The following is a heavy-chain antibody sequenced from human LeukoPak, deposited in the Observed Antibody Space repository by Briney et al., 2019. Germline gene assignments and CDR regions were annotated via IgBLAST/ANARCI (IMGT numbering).Heavy chain of an antibody. J-gene: IGHJ6*02. CDR1: GGSISSGGYY. Sequence: SETLSLTCSVSGGSISSGGYYWSWIRQHPGKGLEWIGYIYSGSTYYNPSLKSRVTISVDTSKNQFSRKLSSVTAADTAVYYCARVPRAAANYYYYYGMDVWGQGTTVTVSS. V-gene: IGHV4-31*03. D-gene: IGHD2-15*01. CDR2: IYSGST. CDR3: ARVPRAAANYYYYYGMDV.